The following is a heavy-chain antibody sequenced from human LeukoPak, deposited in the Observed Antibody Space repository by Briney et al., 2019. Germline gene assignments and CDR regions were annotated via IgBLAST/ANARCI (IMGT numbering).Heavy chain of an antibody. D-gene: IGHD3-22*01. CDR2: ISSSTKYI. V-gene: IGHV3-21*01. CDR3: ARDGGWDYDTSGYYLHAFDI. CDR1: GFTFNSYS. J-gene: IGHJ3*02. Sequence: GGSLRLSCAASGFTFNSYSMSWVRQAPGEGLEWVSSISSSTKYIYYADSLKGRFTISRDNAKNSLYLQMNSLRAEDTAVYYCARDGGWDYDTSGYYLHAFDIWGQGAMVTVSS.